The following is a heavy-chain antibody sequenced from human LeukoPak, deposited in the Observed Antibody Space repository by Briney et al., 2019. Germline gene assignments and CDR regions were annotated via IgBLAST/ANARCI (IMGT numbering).Heavy chain of an antibody. Sequence: SETLSLTCTVSGGSISSGGYYWSWIRQHPGKGLEWIGYIYYSGSTYYNPSLKSRVTISVDTSKNQFSLKLSSVTAADTAVYYCARDKFQSTNNVDYWGQGTLVTVSS. D-gene: IGHD1/OR15-1a*01. CDR3: ARDKFQSTNNVDY. J-gene: IGHJ4*02. V-gene: IGHV4-31*03. CDR1: GGSISSGGYY. CDR2: IYYSGST.